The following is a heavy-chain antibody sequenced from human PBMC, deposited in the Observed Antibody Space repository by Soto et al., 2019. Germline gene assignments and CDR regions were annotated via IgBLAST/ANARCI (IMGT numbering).Heavy chain of an antibody. CDR3: VRDSGGLDAFDI. Sequence: QVQLVQSGAEVKKPGSSVKVSCKASGGTFSSYTISWVRQAPGQGLEWMGRIIPILGIANYAQKFQGRVTITADKSTSTAYMELSSLRSEDTAVYYCVRDSGGLDAFDIWGQGTMVTVSS. CDR1: GGTFSSYT. CDR2: IIPILGIA. J-gene: IGHJ3*02. D-gene: IGHD3-10*01. V-gene: IGHV1-69*08.